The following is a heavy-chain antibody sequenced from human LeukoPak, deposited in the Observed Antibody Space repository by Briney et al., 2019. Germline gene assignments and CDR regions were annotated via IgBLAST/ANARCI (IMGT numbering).Heavy chain of an antibody. Sequence: AGGSLRLSCAASGFTFSGSAMHWVRQASGKGLEWVGRIRSKANSYATAYAASVKGRFTISRDDSKNTAYLQMNSLKTEDTAVYYCARGYDYGDYSPGYWGQGTLVTVSS. CDR1: GFTFSGSA. CDR2: IRSKANSYAT. CDR3: ARGYDYGDYSPGY. V-gene: IGHV3-73*01. D-gene: IGHD4-17*01. J-gene: IGHJ4*02.